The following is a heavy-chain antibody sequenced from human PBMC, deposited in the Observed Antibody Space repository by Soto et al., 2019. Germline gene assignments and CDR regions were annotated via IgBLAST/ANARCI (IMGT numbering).Heavy chain of an antibody. J-gene: IGHJ4*02. V-gene: IGHV3-7*01. CDR1: GFTFSSHW. CDR2: IKEDGSEK. D-gene: IGHD3-3*01. Sequence: EVHLVESGGGLVQPGGSLRLSCAASGFTFSSHWMSWVRQAPGKGLEWVANIKEDGSEKYYVDSVKGRFTVSRDNAKNSLSLEMSSLGAEDTALYYCARVDFWSGFWGLDYWGQGTLVTVSS. CDR3: ARVDFWSGFWGLDY.